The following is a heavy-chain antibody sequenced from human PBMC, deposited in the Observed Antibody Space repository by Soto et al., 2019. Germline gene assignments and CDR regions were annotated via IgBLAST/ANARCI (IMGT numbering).Heavy chain of an antibody. J-gene: IGHJ2*01. CDR2: ISAYNGDT. D-gene: IGHD2-8*02. V-gene: IGHV1-18*01. CDR3: ARDPAGDWYFDL. Sequence: ASVKVSCKASGYTFTSYGISWVRQAPGQGLEWMGWISAYNGDTNYPQKLQGRVTMTTDTSTSTAYMELRSLRSEDTAVYYCARDPAGDWYFDLWGRGTLVTVSS. CDR1: GYTFTSYG.